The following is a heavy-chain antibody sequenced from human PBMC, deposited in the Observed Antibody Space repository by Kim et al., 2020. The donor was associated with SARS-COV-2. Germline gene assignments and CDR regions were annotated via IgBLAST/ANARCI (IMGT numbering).Heavy chain of an antibody. CDR2: ISWNGDNR. V-gene: IGHV3-9*01. J-gene: IGHJ6*04. Sequence: GGSLRLSCAASGFRFDDYALHWVRQPPGKGLEWVSGISWNGDNRGYADSVMGRFTISRDNAKNSLYLQMNELRPDDTALYYCARSGDGTYPNCAYYYGLDAGAKGTRAPVS. D-gene: IGHD3-16*02. CDR1: GFRFDDYA. CDR3: ARSGDGTYPNCAYYYGLDA.